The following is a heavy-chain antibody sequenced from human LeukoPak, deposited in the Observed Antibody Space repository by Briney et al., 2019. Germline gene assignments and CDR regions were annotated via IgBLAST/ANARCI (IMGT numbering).Heavy chain of an antibody. J-gene: IGHJ4*02. CDR2: ISSSGSTI. V-gene: IGHV3-48*03. CDR1: GFTFSSYE. D-gene: IGHD4-17*01. Sequence: HPGGSLRLSCAASGFTFSSYEMNWVRQAPGKGLEWVSYISSSGSTIYYADSVKGRFTISRDNAKNSLYLQMNSLRAEDTAVYYCAREYGDPRLRYFDYWGQGTLVTVSS. CDR3: AREYGDPRLRYFDY.